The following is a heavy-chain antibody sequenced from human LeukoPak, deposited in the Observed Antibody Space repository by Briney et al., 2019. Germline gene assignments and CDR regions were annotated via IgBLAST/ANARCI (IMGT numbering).Heavy chain of an antibody. CDR3: ARPRNVVVGAYDAFDI. CDR1: GYSFTSYW. Sequence: GESLKISCKGSGYSFTSYWIGWVRQMPGKGLEWMGIIYPGDSDTRYSPSFQGQVTISADKSISTAYLQWSSLKASDTAMYYCARPRNVVVGAYDAFDIWGQGTMVTVSS. J-gene: IGHJ3*02. D-gene: IGHD2-21*01. CDR2: IYPGDSDT. V-gene: IGHV5-51*01.